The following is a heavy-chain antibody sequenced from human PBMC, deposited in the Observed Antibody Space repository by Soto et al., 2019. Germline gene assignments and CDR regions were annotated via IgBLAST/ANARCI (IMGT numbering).Heavy chain of an antibody. CDR1: GYTFTGHY. V-gene: IGHV1-2*02. CDR3: GRGRSGQRVVFY. D-gene: IGHD5-12*01. CDR2: IGPESGAT. Sequence: ASVKVSCKASGYTFTGHYIHWVRQAPEQGPEWMGEIGPESGATRYAQKFQGRVTMTRDMSITTVYMELNNLSPDDTAVYYCGRGRSGQRVVFYWGQGTPVTVSS. J-gene: IGHJ4*02.